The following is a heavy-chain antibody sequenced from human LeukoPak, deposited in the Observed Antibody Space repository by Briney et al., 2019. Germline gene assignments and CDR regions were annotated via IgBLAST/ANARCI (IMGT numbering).Heavy chain of an antibody. J-gene: IGHJ4*02. CDR2: ISSSSSYI. CDR3: AKEASYDSSGYYYADY. Sequence: GGSLRLSCAASGFTFSSYGMSWVRQAPGKGLEWVSSISSSSSYIYYADSVKGRFTISRDNAKNSLYLQMNSLRAEDTAVYYCAKEASYDSSGYYYADYWGQGTLVTVSS. V-gene: IGHV3-21*01. D-gene: IGHD3-22*01. CDR1: GFTFSSYG.